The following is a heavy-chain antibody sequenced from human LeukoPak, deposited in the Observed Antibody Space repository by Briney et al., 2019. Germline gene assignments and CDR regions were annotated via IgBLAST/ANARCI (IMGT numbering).Heavy chain of an antibody. CDR2: ISSSSSYI. D-gene: IGHD7-27*01. CDR1: GFTFSSYS. V-gene: IGHV3-21*01. CDR3: ARVTGDRSYYYYMDV. J-gene: IGHJ6*03. Sequence: GGSLRLSCAASGFTFSSYSMNWVRQAPGKGLEWVSSISSSSSYIYYADSVKGRFTISRDNAKNSLYLQMNTLRAEDTAVYYCARVTGDRSYYYYMDVWGEGTTVTVSS.